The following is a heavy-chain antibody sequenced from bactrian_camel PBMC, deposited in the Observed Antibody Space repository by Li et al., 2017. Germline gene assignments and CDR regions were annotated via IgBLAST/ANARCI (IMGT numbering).Heavy chain of an antibody. CDR2: IYTGSGNT. J-gene: IGHJ6*01. CDR1: GYTYNRNC. V-gene: IGHV3S1*01. D-gene: IGHD2*01. CDR3: AARGPYCYTKLSVADFTY. Sequence: QVQLVESGGGSVQAGGSLRLSCAASGYTYNRNCMAWFRQAPGKEREGVARIYTGSGNTYYAGSVKGRFTISQDNAKNTVYLQMNSLKPEDTAMYYCAARGPYCYTKLSVADFTYWGQGTQVTVS.